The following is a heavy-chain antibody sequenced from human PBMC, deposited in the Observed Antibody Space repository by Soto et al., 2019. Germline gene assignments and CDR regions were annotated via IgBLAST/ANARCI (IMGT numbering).Heavy chain of an antibody. CDR2: ISSNSAYI. Sequence: GASLRLSCAASGVTFRSFTMSWVRQAPGMGLEWVSTISSNSAYIYYTDALRGRFTISRDNAKNSLHLQMNSLRAEDTAVYYCTRDASRDSSARGWFDPWGPGTLVTVSS. CDR3: TRDASRDSSARGWFDP. J-gene: IGHJ5*02. V-gene: IGHV3-21*01. D-gene: IGHD6-13*01. CDR1: GVTFRSFT.